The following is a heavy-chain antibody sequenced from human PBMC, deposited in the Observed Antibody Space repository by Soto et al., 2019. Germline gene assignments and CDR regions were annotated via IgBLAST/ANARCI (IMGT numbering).Heavy chain of an antibody. CDR2: IASDGKDK. D-gene: IGHD6-13*01. Sequence: QVQLVESGGGVVQPGRSLKLSCAASGFTFSNYAIHWVRQAPGKGLEWVAVIASDGKDKRYADSVKGRFTISRDNSKTTVYLQMHSLRGEDTAVYYCAKDGAIAAADYFFDYLGQGSLVTVSS. CDR3: AKDGAIAAADYFFDY. CDR1: GFTFSNYA. V-gene: IGHV3-30*18. J-gene: IGHJ4*02.